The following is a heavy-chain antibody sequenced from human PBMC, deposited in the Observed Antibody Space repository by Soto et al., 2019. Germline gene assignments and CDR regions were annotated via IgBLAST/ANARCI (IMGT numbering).Heavy chain of an antibody. CDR3: ARVGSRDAYNYVLDH. Sequence: QVQVVQSGAEVKKPGSSVKISCKASGRIFSSFPTSWVRQVPGQGLEWMGGVISASGSVTYAPKFQGRVTITAVNSAGIGYMELTSLTSEVTAIYYCARVGSRDAYNYVLDHWGPGTMVTVSS. CDR1: GRIFSSFP. CDR2: VISASGSV. D-gene: IGHD5-18*01. V-gene: IGHV1-69*06. J-gene: IGHJ1*01.